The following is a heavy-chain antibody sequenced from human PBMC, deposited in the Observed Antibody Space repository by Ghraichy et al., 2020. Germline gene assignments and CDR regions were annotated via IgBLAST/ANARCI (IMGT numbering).Heavy chain of an antibody. CDR1: GGSISSYY. CDR2: IYYRGST. D-gene: IGHD3-16*01. J-gene: IGHJ6*02. Sequence: SETLSLTCTVSGGSISSYYWSWIRQPPGKGLEWIGYIYYRGSTNYNPSLKSRVTISVDTSKNQFPLKLSSVTAADPAVYYCARDYGDYDYYGMDVWGQGTTVTVSS. CDR3: ARDYGDYDYYGMDV. V-gene: IGHV4-59*08.